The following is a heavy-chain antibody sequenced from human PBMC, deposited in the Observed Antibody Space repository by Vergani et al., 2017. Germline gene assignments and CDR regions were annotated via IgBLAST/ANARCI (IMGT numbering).Heavy chain of an antibody. Sequence: QVQLVQSGAEVKKPGASVKVSCKASGYTFTGYYMHWVRQAPGQGLEWMGWINPNSGGTNYAQKFQGWVTMTRDTSISTAYMELSRRRSDDTAVYYCARVSHYYDSSGYTFDPWGEGTLVTVSS. CDR3: ARVSHYYDSSGYTFDP. J-gene: IGHJ5*02. V-gene: IGHV1-2*04. CDR2: INPNSGGT. CDR1: GYTFTGYY. D-gene: IGHD3-22*01.